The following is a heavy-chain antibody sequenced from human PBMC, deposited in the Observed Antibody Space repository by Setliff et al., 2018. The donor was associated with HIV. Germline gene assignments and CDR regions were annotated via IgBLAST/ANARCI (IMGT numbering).Heavy chain of an antibody. D-gene: IGHD2-15*01. V-gene: IGHV4-61*02. Sequence: SETLSLTCTVSGGSISSGGYYWSWIRQPAGKGLEWIGRINTSGSTNYNPSLKSRVTISVDTSKNQFSLKVSSVTAADTAVYYCARDLEGGSRWVWFDPWGQGTLVTVSS. CDR1: GGSISSGGYY. J-gene: IGHJ5*02. CDR3: ARDLEGGSRWVWFDP. CDR2: INTSGST.